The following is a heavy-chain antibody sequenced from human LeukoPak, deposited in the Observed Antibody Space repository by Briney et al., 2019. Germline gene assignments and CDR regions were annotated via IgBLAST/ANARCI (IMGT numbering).Heavy chain of an antibody. D-gene: IGHD5-12*01. CDR2: IYYSGST. V-gene: IGHV4-59*11. J-gene: IGHJ4*02. Sequence: SETLSLTCTVSGGSISSHYWSWLRQPPGKGLEWIGYIYYSGSTNYNPSLKSRVTISVDTSKNQYSLKLSSVTAADTAVYYCARATIFEDWGQGTLVTVSS. CDR1: GGSISSHY. CDR3: ARATIFED.